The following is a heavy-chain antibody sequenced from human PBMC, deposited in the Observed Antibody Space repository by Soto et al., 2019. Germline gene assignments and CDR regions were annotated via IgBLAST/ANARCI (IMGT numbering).Heavy chain of an antibody. J-gene: IGHJ6*03. CDR2: ISSSGSTI. Sequence: GGALRLSCAASGFTFSDYYMSWIRQAPGKGLEWVSYISSSGSTIYYADSVKGRFTISRDNAKNSLYLQMNSLRAEDTAVYYCAPNYSDWLFTDFDYSYMDVWGKGTTVTVSS. CDR3: APNYSDWLFTDFDYSYMDV. CDR1: GFTFSDYY. D-gene: IGHD3-9*01. V-gene: IGHV3-11*01.